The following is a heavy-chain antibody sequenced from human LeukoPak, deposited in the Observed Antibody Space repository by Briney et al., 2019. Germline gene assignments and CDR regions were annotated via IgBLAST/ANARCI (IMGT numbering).Heavy chain of an antibody. CDR2: INTNTGNP. D-gene: IGHD3-10*01. Sequence: ASVKVSCKASGYTFTGYYIHWVRQAPGQGLEWMGWINTNTGNPTYAQGSTGRFVFSLDTSVSTAYLQISSLKAEDTAVYYCARDHYYGSGSYWVYWGQGTLVTVSS. CDR3: ARDHYYGSGSYWVY. J-gene: IGHJ4*02. CDR1: GYTFTGYY. V-gene: IGHV7-4-1*02.